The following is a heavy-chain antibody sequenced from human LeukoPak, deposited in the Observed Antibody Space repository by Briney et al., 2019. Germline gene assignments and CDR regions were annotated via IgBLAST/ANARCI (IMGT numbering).Heavy chain of an antibody. Sequence: GASVKVSCKASGYTFTSYGISWVRQAPGQGLEWMGWISAYNGNTNYAQKLQGRVTMTIDTSTSTAYMELRSLRSDDTAVYYCARDPVGYSGYDHLYYYYYYGMDVWGQGTTVTVSS. CDR1: GYTFTSYG. V-gene: IGHV1-18*01. D-gene: IGHD5-12*01. CDR2: ISAYNGNT. J-gene: IGHJ6*02. CDR3: ARDPVGYSGYDHLYYYYYYGMDV.